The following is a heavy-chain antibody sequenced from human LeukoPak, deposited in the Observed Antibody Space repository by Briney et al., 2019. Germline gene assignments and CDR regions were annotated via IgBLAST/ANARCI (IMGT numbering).Heavy chain of an antibody. Sequence: KPSETLSLTCSVSGASINSHYWTWIRQPAGKGLEWIGRIYISGSTNYSPSLKSRVTMSVDTSKNQFSLNLISVTAADTAVYYCARAMIRGVDFDYWGQGTLVTVSS. J-gene: IGHJ4*02. CDR2: IYISGST. CDR3: ARAMIRGVDFDY. CDR1: GASINSHY. V-gene: IGHV4-4*07. D-gene: IGHD3-10*01.